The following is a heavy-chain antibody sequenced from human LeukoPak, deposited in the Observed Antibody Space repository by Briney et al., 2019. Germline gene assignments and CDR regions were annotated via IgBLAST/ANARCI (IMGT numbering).Heavy chain of an antibody. CDR3: ARHVRKYTSADP. CDR1: GGSISSYY. D-gene: IGHD6-25*01. J-gene: IGHJ5*02. Sequence: SETLSLTCTVSGGSISSYYWSWIRQPLGKGLEWVGNIYYSGSTNYNPSLKSRVTISVDTSKNQFSLNLTSVTAADTAVYYCARHVRKYTSADPWGQRILVTVSS. CDR2: IYYSGST. V-gene: IGHV4-59*08.